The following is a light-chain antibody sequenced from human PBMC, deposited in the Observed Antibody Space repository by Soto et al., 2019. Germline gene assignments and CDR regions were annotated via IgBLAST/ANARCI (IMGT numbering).Light chain of an antibody. J-gene: IGKJ5*01. CDR2: DVS. CDR3: MQRTHVPIT. V-gene: IGKV2D-29*01. Sequence: DVVVTQTPLSLSVTPGQPASMSCKSSQSLLYSDGKTYLYWYLQRPGQPPQLLIYDVSNRFSGVPDRFSGSGSGTDFTLKISRVEAEEVGVYYCMQRTHVPITFGQGARLDIK. CDR1: QSLLYSDGKTY.